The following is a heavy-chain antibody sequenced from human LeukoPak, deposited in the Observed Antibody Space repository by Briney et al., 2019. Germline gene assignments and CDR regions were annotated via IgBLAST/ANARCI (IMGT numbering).Heavy chain of an antibody. CDR1: GGTFSSCA. CDR3: ASDPIRFHYFDY. CDR2: IIPILGIA. Sequence: SVKVSCKASGGTFSSCAISWVRQAPGQGLEWMGRIIPILGIANYAQKFQGRVTITADKSTSTAYMELSSLRSEDTAVYYCASDPIRFHYFDYWGQGTLVTVSS. V-gene: IGHV1-69*04. J-gene: IGHJ4*02.